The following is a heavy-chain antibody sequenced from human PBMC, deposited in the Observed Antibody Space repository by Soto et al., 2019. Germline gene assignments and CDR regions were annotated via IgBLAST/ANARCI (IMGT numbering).Heavy chain of an antibody. CDR1: GFTFSSYW. V-gene: IGHV3-74*01. CDR2: INIDGSST. CDR3: ATDKENYDFWSGYYHLLCMDV. D-gene: IGHD3-3*01. J-gene: IGHJ6*02. Sequence: GGSLRLSCAGSGFTFSSYWMHWVRQSPGKGLVWVSRINIDGSSTSYADSVKGRFTISRDNAKNTLYLQMNSLRAEDTAVYYCATDKENYDFWSGYYHLLCMDVWGQGTTITVSS.